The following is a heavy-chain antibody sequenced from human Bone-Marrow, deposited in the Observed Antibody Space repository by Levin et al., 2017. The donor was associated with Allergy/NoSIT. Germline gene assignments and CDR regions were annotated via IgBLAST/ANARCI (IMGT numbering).Heavy chain of an antibody. J-gene: IGHJ4*02. Sequence: GGSLRLSCAASGFTFSNAWMNWVRQAPGKGLEWVGRIKSKTDGGTTDHAAPVKGRFTISRDDSKNTLYLQMNSLKTEDTAVYYCTTDVPGGNPALDYWGQGTLVTVSS. D-gene: IGHD3-16*01. V-gene: IGHV3-15*07. CDR2: IKSKTDGGTT. CDR3: TTDVPGGNPALDY. CDR1: GFTFSNAW.